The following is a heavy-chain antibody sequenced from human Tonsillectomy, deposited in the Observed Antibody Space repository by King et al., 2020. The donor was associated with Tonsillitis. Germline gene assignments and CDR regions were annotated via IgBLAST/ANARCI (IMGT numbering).Heavy chain of an antibody. CDR2: IKQDGSEK. CDR3: ARGRGYSGYNPF. D-gene: IGHD5-12*01. Sequence: EVQLVESGGGLVQPGGSLRLSCAASGFTFSSYWMSWVRQAPRKGLDWVANIKQDGSEKNYVDSVKGRFTISRDNAKNSLYLQMNSLRAEDTAVYYCARGRGYSGYNPFWGQGTLVTVSS. V-gene: IGHV3-7*01. CDR1: GFTFSSYW. J-gene: IGHJ4*02.